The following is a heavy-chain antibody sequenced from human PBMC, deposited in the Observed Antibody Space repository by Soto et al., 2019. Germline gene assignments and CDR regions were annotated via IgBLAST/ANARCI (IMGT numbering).Heavy chain of an antibody. D-gene: IGHD4-17*01. CDR3: AKYIEMTTPNFDY. CDR1: GFTFSDYA. J-gene: IGHJ4*02. CDR2: LTNSGGIA. V-gene: IGHV3-23*01. Sequence: GGSLRLSCAASGFTFSDYAMTWVRQAPGKGLQWVSSLTNSGGIAYYADSVTGRFTISRDNSKNTLYLQMNSLRAEDTAIYYCAKYIEMTTPNFDYWGQGALVTVSS.